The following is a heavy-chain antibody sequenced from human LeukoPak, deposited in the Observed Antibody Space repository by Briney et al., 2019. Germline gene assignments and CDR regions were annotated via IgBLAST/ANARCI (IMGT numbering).Heavy chain of an antibody. V-gene: IGHV3-23*01. CDR1: GFTFSSYA. J-gene: IGHJ4*02. CDR2: ISGSGGST. CDR3: AKALYYYGSGYDY. Sequence: GGSLRLSCAASGFTFSSYAMSWVRQAPGKGLEWVSAISGSGGSTYYADSVKGRFTISRDNSKNTPYLQMNSLRAEGTAVYYCAKALYYYGSGYDYWGQGTLVTVSS. D-gene: IGHD3-10*01.